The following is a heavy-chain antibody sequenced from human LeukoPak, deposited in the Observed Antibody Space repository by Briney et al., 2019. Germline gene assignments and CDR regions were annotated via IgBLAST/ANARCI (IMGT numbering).Heavy chain of an antibody. Sequence: PSETLSLTCTVSGGSISSVSYYWSWLRQPAGKGLEWIGRIYTSGSTNYNPSLKSRVTISVDTSKNQFSLKLSSVTAADTAVYYCARNSGSYGGVDYWGQGTLVTVSS. J-gene: IGHJ4*02. CDR3: ARNSGSYGGVDY. CDR2: IYTSGST. CDR1: GGSISSVSYY. D-gene: IGHD1-26*01. V-gene: IGHV4-61*02.